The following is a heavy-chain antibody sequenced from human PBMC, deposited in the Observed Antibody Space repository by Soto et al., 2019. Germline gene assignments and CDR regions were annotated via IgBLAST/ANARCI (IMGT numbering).Heavy chain of an antibody. CDR2: ITASADTT. CDR3: ARVRPLRDCTRTSCLGAFDI. V-gene: IGHV3-23*01. CDR1: GFTFRSYA. J-gene: IGHJ3*02. D-gene: IGHD2-2*01. Sequence: EEQLLESGGGLVRPGGSLRLSCAASGFTFRSYAMSWVRQAPGKGLEWVSAITASADTTYYADSVKGRFTISRDNSKNTMYVRMNSLRGEDTAVYCCARVRPLRDCTRTSCLGAFDIWGQGTMVTVS.